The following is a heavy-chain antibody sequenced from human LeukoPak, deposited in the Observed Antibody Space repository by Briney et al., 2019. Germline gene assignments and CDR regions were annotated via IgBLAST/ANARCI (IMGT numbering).Heavy chain of an antibody. J-gene: IGHJ4*02. CDR2: ISNSSSYI. CDR1: GFTFSSYS. Sequence: GGSLRLSCAASGFTFSSYSMNWVRQAPGKGLEWVSSISNSSSYIYYADSVKGRFTISRDNAKNSLYLQMNSLRAEDTAVYYCARPSGLGELSFIDYWGQGTLVTVSS. V-gene: IGHV3-21*01. D-gene: IGHD3-16*02. CDR3: ARPSGLGELSFIDY.